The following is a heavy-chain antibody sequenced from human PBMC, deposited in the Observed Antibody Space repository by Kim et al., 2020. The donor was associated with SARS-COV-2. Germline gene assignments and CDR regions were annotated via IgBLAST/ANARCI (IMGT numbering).Heavy chain of an antibody. CDR1: GFTFTDYD. Sequence: GGSLRLSCAVSGFTFTDYDMTWVRQAPGKGLEWVSAISGGGSKTYYADSVKGRFTISRDNSENTLYLQLNSLRAEDTAVYYCAKNDYGDKEYFFDYWGRGSLVTVSS. CDR3: AKNDYGDKEYFFDY. J-gene: IGHJ4*02. CDR2: ISGGGSKT. V-gene: IGHV3-23*01. D-gene: IGHD4-17*01.